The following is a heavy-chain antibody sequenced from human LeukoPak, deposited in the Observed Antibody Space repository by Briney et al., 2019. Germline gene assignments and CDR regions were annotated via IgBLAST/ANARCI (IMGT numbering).Heavy chain of an antibody. CDR1: GGSISSNHW. J-gene: IGHJ4*02. D-gene: IGHD3-22*01. Sequence: SGTLSLTCAVSGGSISSNHWWTWVRQPPGKGLEWIGDIYYSGSTIYNPSLKSRDTISVDKSKNQFSLKLFSVTAADTAVYYCARASPGSSGYYFIGRARLFDYWGQGTLVTVSS. CDR2: IYYSGST. V-gene: IGHV4-4*02. CDR3: ARASPGSSGYYFIGRARLFDY.